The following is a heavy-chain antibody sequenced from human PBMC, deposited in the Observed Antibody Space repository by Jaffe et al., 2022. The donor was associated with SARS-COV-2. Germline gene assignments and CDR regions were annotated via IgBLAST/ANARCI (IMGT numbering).Heavy chain of an antibody. D-gene: IGHD2-15*01. V-gene: IGHV3-33*01. J-gene: IGHJ6*02. CDR2: IWYDGSNK. Sequence: QVQLVESGGGVVQPGRSLRLSCAASGFTFSSYGMHWVRQAPGKGLEWVAVIWYDGSNKYYADSVKGRFTISRDNSKNTLYLQMNSLRAEDTAVYYCARELFTPEYCSGGSCYLDYYYGMDVWGQGTTVTVSS. CDR3: ARELFTPEYCSGGSCYLDYYYGMDV. CDR1: GFTFSSYG.